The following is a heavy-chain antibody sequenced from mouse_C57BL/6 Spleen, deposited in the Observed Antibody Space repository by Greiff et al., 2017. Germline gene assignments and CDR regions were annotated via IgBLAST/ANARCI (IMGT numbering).Heavy chain of an antibody. J-gene: IGHJ1*03. D-gene: IGHD3-1*01. CDR3: ARQLGGDWYFDV. CDR1: GYAFSSYW. CDR2: IYPGDGDT. V-gene: IGHV1-80*01. Sequence: VQRVESGAELVKPGASVKISCKASGYAFSSYWMNWVKPRPGKGLEWIGQIYPGDGDTNYNGKFKGKATLTADKSSSTAYMQLSSLTSEDSAVYFCARQLGGDWYFDVWGTGTTVTVSS.